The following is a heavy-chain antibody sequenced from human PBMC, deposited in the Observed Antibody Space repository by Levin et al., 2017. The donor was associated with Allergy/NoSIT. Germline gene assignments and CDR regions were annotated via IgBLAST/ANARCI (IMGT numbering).Heavy chain of an antibody. V-gene: IGHV4-34*01. J-gene: IGHJ5*02. D-gene: IGHD3-9*01. Sequence: SETLSLTCAVYGGSFSGYYWSWIRQPPGKGLEWIGEINHSGSTNYNPSLKSRVTISVDTSKNQFSLKLSSVTAADTAVYYCARGFYWYCWFDPWGQGTLVTVSS. CDR2: INHSGST. CDR3: ARGFYWYCWFDP. CDR1: GGSFSGYY.